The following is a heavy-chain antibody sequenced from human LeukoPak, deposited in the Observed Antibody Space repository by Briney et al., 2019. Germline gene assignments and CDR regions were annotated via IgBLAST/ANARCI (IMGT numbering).Heavy chain of an antibody. J-gene: IGHJ3*02. CDR2: ISWNSGSI. CDR1: GFTFDDYA. Sequence: PGRSLRLTCAASGFTFDDYAMSWVRQAPGKGLEWVSGISWNSGSIGYADSVKGRFTISRDNAKNSLYLQMNSLRAEDMALYYCAKEKAFGGVIGRDAFDIWGQGTMVTVSS. V-gene: IGHV3-9*03. CDR3: AKEKAFGGVIGRDAFDI. D-gene: IGHD3-16*02.